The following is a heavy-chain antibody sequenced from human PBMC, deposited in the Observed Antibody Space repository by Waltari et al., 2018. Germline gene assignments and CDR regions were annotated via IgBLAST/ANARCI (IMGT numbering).Heavy chain of an antibody. Sequence: EVQLVESGGGLVQPGGSLSLSCAASGLRFSNYAMSWVRQAQGKGLEWVSVISGGGSTTYYADSVRGRFTMSRDNSKNTLYLQMNSLRAEDTAVYYCAKDSGYSSGWYGDAFDIWGQGTMVTVSS. D-gene: IGHD6-19*01. CDR2: ISGGGSTT. CDR3: AKDSGYSSGWYGDAFDI. J-gene: IGHJ3*02. CDR1: GLRFSNYA. V-gene: IGHV3-23*04.